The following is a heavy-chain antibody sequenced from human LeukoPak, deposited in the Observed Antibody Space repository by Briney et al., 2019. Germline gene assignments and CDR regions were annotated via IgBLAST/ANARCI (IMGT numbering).Heavy chain of an antibody. CDR3: AKRDTVVAASDY. Sequence: GGSLRLSCAASGFTFSSYGMSWVRQAPGKGLEWVSGIRGSGSNTDYVGSVKGRFTASRDNSKNTLYLQMNSLRAEDTAVYYCAKRDTVVAASDYWGQGTLVTVSS. D-gene: IGHD2-15*01. J-gene: IGHJ4*02. V-gene: IGHV3-23*01. CDR1: GFTFSSYG. CDR2: IRGSGSNT.